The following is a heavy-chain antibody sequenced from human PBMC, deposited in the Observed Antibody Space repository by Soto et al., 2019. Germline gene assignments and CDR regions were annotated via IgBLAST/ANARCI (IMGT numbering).Heavy chain of an antibody. J-gene: IGHJ4*02. D-gene: IGHD3-3*01. V-gene: IGHV3-23*01. CDR2: VSGNGGTT. CDR3: AKGKAHTLFGVDTLFDY. Sequence: EVQLLESGGGLVQPGGSLRLSCAASGFPFGSHAMSWVRQAPGKGLEWVSLVSGNGGTTNYADSVKGRFTISRDNSQKTLYLQMNSLRVEDTAIYYCAKGKAHTLFGVDTLFDYWGQGTLVTVSS. CDR1: GFPFGSHA.